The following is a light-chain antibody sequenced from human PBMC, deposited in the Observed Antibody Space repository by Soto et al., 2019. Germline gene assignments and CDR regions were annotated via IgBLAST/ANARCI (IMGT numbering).Light chain of an antibody. CDR2: DTS. V-gene: IGKV3D-20*01. Sequence: EVVLTQSPVTLSLSPGERATLSCGASPTVSDIYLAWYQQKPGLAPRLLVYDTSSRATGIPDRFSGSGSGTDFTLTITRLEPEDFAVSYCQQYGSSLLTFGGGTKVEIK. CDR3: QQYGSSLLT. J-gene: IGKJ4*01. CDR1: PTVSDIY.